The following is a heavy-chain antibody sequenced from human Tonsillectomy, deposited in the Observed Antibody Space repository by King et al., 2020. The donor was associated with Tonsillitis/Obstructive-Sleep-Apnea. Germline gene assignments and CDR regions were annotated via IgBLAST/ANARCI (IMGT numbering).Heavy chain of an antibody. V-gene: IGHV3-30*01. CDR2: ISYDGSHS. J-gene: IGHJ3*02. Sequence: VQLVESGGGVVQPGRSLRLSCAASGFTFSNNEMHWVRQAPGKRLEWVAVISYDGSHSFYAVSVRGRFTISRDNYQNTLFLQMNSLKAEDTAVYYCARDRDCSSTSCYNAFDNWGQGTMVTVSS. CDR1: GFTFSNNE. CDR3: ARDRDCSSTSCYNAFDN. D-gene: IGHD2-2*02.